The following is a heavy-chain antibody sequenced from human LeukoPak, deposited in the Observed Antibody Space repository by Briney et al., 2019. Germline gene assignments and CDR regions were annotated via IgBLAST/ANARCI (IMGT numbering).Heavy chain of an antibody. V-gene: IGHV4-34*01. CDR1: GGSFSGYY. CDR3: ARGIAAAHNYYYYYGMDV. D-gene: IGHD6-13*01. Sequence: SETLSLTCAVYGGSFSGYYWSWIRQPPGKGLEWIGEINHSGSTNYNPSLKSRVTISVDTSKNQFSLKLSSVTAADTAVYYCARGIAAAHNYYYYYGMDVWGQGTTVTVSS. CDR2: INHSGST. J-gene: IGHJ6*02.